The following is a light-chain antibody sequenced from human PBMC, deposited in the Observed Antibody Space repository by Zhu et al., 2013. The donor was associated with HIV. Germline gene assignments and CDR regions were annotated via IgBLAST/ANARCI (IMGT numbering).Light chain of an antibody. CDR1: QRVTNN. Sequence: EIVMTQSPVTLSVSPGERATLSCRASQRVTNNLAWYQQKPGQAPRLLIYGSFNRATGIPARFSGSGSGTEFTLTIDNLQSEDSAVYYCQQYNNWPPLTFGGGTKVEIK. V-gene: IGKV3-15*01. CDR3: QQYNNWPPLT. J-gene: IGKJ4*01. CDR2: GSF.